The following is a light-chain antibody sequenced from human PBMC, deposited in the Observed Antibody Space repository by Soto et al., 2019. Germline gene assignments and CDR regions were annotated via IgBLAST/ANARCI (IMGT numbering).Light chain of an antibody. V-gene: IGKV1-39*01. CDR2: GAS. CDR3: QHTYTTPHT. J-gene: IGKJ2*01. Sequence: DIHMTQSPSSLSASIGDRVTITCRASQSISSSLNWYQQKLGKAPKLLIYGASNLQCGVPSRFSGSGSGTDFTLTISSLQPEDSATYYCQHTYTTPHTFGQGTKVDIK. CDR1: QSISSS.